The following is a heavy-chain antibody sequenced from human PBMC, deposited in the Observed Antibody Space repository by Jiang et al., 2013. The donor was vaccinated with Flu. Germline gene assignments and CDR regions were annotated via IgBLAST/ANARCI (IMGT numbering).Heavy chain of an antibody. CDR3: ARGPPADSSSSRRRNYGMDV. D-gene: IGHD6-6*01. CDR1: GYTFTSYD. Sequence: SGAEVKKPGASVKVSCKASGYTFTSYDINWVRQATGQGLEWMGWMNPNSGNTGYAQKFQGRVTMTRNTSISTAYMELSSLRSEDTAVYYCARGPPADSSSSRRRNYGMDVWGQGTTVTVSS. V-gene: IGHV1-8*01. J-gene: IGHJ6*02. CDR2: MNPNSGNT.